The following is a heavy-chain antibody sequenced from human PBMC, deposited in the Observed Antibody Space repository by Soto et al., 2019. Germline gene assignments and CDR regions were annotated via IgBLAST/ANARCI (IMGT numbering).Heavy chain of an antibody. D-gene: IGHD3-9*01. CDR1: GFTFSSYA. Sequence: GGSLRLSCAASGFTFSSYAMTWVRQAPGKGLEWVSGISGSGATTSYADSVKGRFTVSRDNSKNTLYLQMNSLRVEDTAVYYCAKLRYFDWSSYNWFEYWGQGTAVTVSS. V-gene: IGHV3-23*01. J-gene: IGHJ5*01. CDR2: ISGSGATT. CDR3: AKLRYFDWSSYNWFEY.